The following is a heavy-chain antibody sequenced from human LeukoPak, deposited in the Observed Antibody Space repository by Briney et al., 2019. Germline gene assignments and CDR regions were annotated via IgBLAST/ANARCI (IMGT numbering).Heavy chain of an antibody. J-gene: IGHJ5*02. CDR2: INHSGST. CDR3: ARHPPNRAYNWFDP. V-gene: IGHV4-34*01. CDR1: GGSISSYY. D-gene: IGHD1-14*01. Sequence: SETLSLTCTVSGGSISSYYWSWIRQPPGKGLEWIGEINHSGSTNYNPSLKSRVTISVDTSKNQFSLKLSSVTAADTAVYYCARHPPNRAYNWFDPWGQGTLVTVSS.